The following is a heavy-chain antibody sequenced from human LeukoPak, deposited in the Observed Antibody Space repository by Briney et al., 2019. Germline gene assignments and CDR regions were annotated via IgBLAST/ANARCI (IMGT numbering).Heavy chain of an antibody. D-gene: IGHD3-3*01. CDR3: ARDTSGYYVSLDF. CDR1: GYSISSDDY. Sequence: SETLSLTCAVSGYSISSDDYWAWIRQPPGKGLEWIGGIYHSGSTYYNPSLKSQLTISIDTSKNQFSLKLRSVTAADTAIYYCARDTSGYYVSLDFWGQGTLVTVSS. J-gene: IGHJ4*02. CDR2: IYHSGST. V-gene: IGHV4-38-2*02.